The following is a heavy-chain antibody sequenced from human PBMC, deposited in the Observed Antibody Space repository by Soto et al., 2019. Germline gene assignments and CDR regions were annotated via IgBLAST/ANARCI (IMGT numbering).Heavy chain of an antibody. D-gene: IGHD3-9*01. CDR1: GFTFRNYG. V-gene: IGHV1-18*01. J-gene: IGHJ4*02. CDR3: ARPQNDILTDSYTNYFDS. Sequence: GASVKVSCKASGFTFRNYGITWLRQVPGQGLEWMGWISAYNGNTVHAQEYEGRLTMTTDTSTSTAYMELRTLRPDDTAVYYCARPQNDILTDSYTNYFDSWGQGTLVTVPQ. CDR2: ISAYNGNT.